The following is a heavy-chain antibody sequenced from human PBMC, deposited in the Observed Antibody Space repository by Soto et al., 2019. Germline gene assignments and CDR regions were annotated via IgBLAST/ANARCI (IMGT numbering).Heavy chain of an antibody. Sequence: SETLSLTCTVSGGSISSYYWSWIRQPPGKGLEWIGYIYYSGSTNYNPSLKSRVTISVDTSKNQFSLKLSSVTAADTAVYYCARSGYYGSGSSRMDVWGQGTTVTVSS. V-gene: IGHV4-59*01. CDR3: ARSGYYGSGSSRMDV. CDR2: IYYSGST. D-gene: IGHD3-10*01. J-gene: IGHJ6*02. CDR1: GGSISSYY.